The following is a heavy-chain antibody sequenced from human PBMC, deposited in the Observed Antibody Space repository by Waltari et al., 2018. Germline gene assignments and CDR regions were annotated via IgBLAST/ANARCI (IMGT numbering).Heavy chain of an antibody. Sequence: QVQLVQSGAEMKKPGSSVKVSCKASGGTFSSYAVSWVRQAPGQGLEWMGGIIPIVGVATDAQKFQDRGTIVADESTSTVYMEVRSLTSEDTAMYYCARVWGSMTTVTTLDHWGQGTLVSVSS. CDR1: GGTFSSYA. CDR3: ARVWGSMTTVTTLDH. J-gene: IGHJ4*02. V-gene: IGHV1-69*12. CDR2: IIPIVGVA. D-gene: IGHD4-17*01.